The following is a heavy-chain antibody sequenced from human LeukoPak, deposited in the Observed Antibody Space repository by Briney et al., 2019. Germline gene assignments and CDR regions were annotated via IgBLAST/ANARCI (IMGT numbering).Heavy chain of an antibody. CDR2: INPSRGST. J-gene: IGHJ5*02. Sequence: ASVKVSCKASGYTFTSYYIHWVRQAPGQGLEWMGMINPSRGSTSYAQKFQGGLTMTRDTSTSTVYMELSSLRSGDTAVYYCTRGVQLERRYYNWFDPWGQGTLVTVSS. CDR1: GYTFTSYY. D-gene: IGHD1-1*01. V-gene: IGHV1-46*01. CDR3: TRGVQLERRYYNWFDP.